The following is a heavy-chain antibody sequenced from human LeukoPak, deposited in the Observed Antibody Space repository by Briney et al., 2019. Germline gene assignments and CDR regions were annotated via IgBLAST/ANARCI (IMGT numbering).Heavy chain of an antibody. CDR1: GFTFNTYN. CDR3: ARCSFWTAYSFDY. Sequence: GGSLRLSCVASGFTFNTYNFVWVRQAPGKGLEWLSYLSSSENTIYYADSVRGRFTISRDNAKDPLFLQMNSVRAEDTAVYYCARCSFWTAYSFDYWGQGTLVTVSS. J-gene: IGHJ4*02. D-gene: IGHD3/OR15-3a*01. CDR2: LSSSENTI. V-gene: IGHV3-48*01.